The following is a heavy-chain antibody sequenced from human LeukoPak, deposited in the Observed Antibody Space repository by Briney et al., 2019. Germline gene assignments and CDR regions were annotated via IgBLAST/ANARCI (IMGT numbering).Heavy chain of an antibody. D-gene: IGHD3-10*01. CDR3: ARSDGSGPYYYGMDV. Sequence: ASVKVSCKVSGGTFNNFALSWVRQAPGQGLEWVGGTIRVSGTTKYAQNLQGRVKVTADGSTSTAYMEMSSLRAEDTAVYYCARSDGSGPYYYGMDVWGQGTTVTVSS. CDR1: GGTFNNFA. CDR2: TIRVSGTT. J-gene: IGHJ6*02. V-gene: IGHV1-69*13.